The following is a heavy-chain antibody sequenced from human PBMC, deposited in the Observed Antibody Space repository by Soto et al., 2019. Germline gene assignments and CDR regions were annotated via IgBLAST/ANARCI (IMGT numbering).Heavy chain of an antibody. Sequence: SETLSLTCTVSGGSISSSSYYWGWIRQPPGKGLEWIGSIYYSGSTYYNPSLKSRVTISVDTSKNQFSLKLSSVTAADTAVYYCARHEVVVPAAIPWFDPWGQGTLVTVSS. CDR1: GGSISSSSYY. V-gene: IGHV4-39*01. CDR2: IYYSGST. D-gene: IGHD2-2*01. CDR3: ARHEVVVPAAIPWFDP. J-gene: IGHJ5*02.